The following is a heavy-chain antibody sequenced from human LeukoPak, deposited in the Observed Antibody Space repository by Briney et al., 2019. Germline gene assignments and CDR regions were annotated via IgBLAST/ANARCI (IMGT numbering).Heavy chain of an antibody. J-gene: IGHJ4*02. CDR1: GFTFSSYS. Sequence: GGSLRLSCAASGFTFSSYSMNWVRQAPGKGLEWVSYISSSSSTIYYADSVKGRFTISRDNAKNSLYLQMNGLRAEDTAVYYCAKGGYSSSWSPDYWGQGTLVTVSS. CDR3: AKGGYSSSWSPDY. V-gene: IGHV3-48*01. CDR2: ISSSSSTI. D-gene: IGHD6-13*01.